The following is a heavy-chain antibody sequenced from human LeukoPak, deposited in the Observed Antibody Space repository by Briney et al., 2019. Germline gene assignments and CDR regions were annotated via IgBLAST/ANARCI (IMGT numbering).Heavy chain of an antibody. CDR2: IKQDGSEK. V-gene: IGHV3-7*01. D-gene: IGHD2-2*01. Sequence: PGGSLRLSCAASGFTFSSYWMSWVRQAPGKGLEWVANIKQDGSEKYYVDSVKGRFTISRDNAKNSLYLQMNSLRAEDTAVYYCARDGVVVVPAVSYYYYYYGMDVWGQGTTVTVSS. J-gene: IGHJ6*02. CDR3: ARDGVVVVPAVSYYYYYYGMDV. CDR1: GFTFSSYW.